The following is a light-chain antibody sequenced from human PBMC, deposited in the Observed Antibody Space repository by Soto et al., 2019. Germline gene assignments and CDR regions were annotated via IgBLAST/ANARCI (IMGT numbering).Light chain of an antibody. Sequence: QSALTQPRSMSGSPGQSVTISCTGTSSDVGTYNCVSWYQQHPGKAPKVMIYDVSERPSGVPDRFSGSKSGNTASLTISGLQAEDEAEYYCCSYAGNDIVIFGGGTKLTVL. CDR3: CSYAGNDIVI. V-gene: IGLV2-11*01. J-gene: IGLJ2*01. CDR1: SSDVGTYNC. CDR2: DVS.